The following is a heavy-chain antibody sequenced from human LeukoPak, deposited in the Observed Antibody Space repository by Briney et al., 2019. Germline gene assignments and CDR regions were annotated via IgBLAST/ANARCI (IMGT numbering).Heavy chain of an antibody. J-gene: IGHJ4*02. CDR3: AKESGHLDY. CDR1: GFTLSSYA. CDR2: VSGSGGST. V-gene: IGHV3-23*01. D-gene: IGHD5-12*01. Sequence: GASLRLSGATSGFTLSSYAMTWVRQAPGKGLEWVSVVSGSGGSTYYADSVKGRFTISRDNSKNTLYLQMNSLRGEDTAVYYCAKESGHLDYWGQGTLVTVSS.